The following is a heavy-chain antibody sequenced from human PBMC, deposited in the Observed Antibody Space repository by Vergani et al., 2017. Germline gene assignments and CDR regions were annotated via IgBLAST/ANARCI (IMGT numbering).Heavy chain of an antibody. CDR1: GYSFTSYW. Sequence: EVPLVQSGAEVKKPGESLKISCKGSGYSFTSYWIGWVRQMPGKGLEWMWIIYPGDSDTRYSPSFQGQVTISADKSISTAYLQWSSLKASDTAMYYCASTNSYSSSPWGEWGQGTLVTVSS. CDR3: ASTNSYSSSPWGE. CDR2: IYPGDSDT. V-gene: IGHV5-51*01. J-gene: IGHJ4*02. D-gene: IGHD6-6*01.